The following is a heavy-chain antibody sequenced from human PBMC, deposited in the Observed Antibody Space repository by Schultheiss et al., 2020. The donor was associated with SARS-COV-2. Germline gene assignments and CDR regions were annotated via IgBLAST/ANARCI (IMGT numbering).Heavy chain of an antibody. CDR3: ASRVLLWFGGNYYYYGMDV. J-gene: IGHJ6*01. CDR2: IIPIFGTA. D-gene: IGHD3-10*01. Sequence: SVKVSCKASGGTFSSYAISWVRQAPGQGLEWMGGIIPIFGTANYAQKFQGRVTITADKSTSTAYMELSSLRSEDTAVYYCASRVLLWFGGNYYYYGMDVWGQGTTVTVSS. V-gene: IGHV1-69*06. CDR1: GGTFSSYA.